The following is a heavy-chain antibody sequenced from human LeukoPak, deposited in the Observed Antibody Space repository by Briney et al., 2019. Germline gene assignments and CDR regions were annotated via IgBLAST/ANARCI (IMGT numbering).Heavy chain of an antibody. J-gene: IGHJ4*02. D-gene: IGHD3-10*02. CDR3: TTADRDGHYYVTTPIDY. CDR1: GGSFSGYY. CDR2: ISSSGSTI. V-gene: IGHV3-11*01. Sequence: LSLTCAVYGGSFSGYYWSWIRQAPGKGLEWVSYISSSGSTIYYADSVKGRFTISRDNAKNSLYLQMNSLKTEDTAVYYCTTADRDGHYYVTTPIDYWGQGTLVTVSS.